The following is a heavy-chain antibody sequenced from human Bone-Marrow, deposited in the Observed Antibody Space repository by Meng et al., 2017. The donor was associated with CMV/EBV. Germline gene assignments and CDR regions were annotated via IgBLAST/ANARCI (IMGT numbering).Heavy chain of an antibody. CDR2: TSYDGSNT. Sequence: GGSLRLSCVASGFTFSDFGMHWVRRAPGKGLEWVGLTSYDGSNTYYADSVDGRFTISRDNSENTLFLQMTNLRADDTAIYYCVKGNFDYWGQGNRVTVYS. CDR1: GFTFSDFG. J-gene: IGHJ4*02. CDR3: VKGNFDY. D-gene: IGHD2-21*01. V-gene: IGHV3-33*05.